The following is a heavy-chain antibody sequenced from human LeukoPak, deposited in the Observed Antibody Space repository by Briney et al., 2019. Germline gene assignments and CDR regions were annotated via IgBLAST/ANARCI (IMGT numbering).Heavy chain of an antibody. CDR1: GGSISSYY. CDR3: ARRGPGAGRYFDY. Sequence: SETLSLTCTVSGGSISSYYWSWIRQPPGKGLEWIGCIYYSGSTNYNPSLKSRVTISVDTSKEQFSLKLSSVTAADTAVYYCARRGPGAGRYFDYWGQGTLVTVSS. V-gene: IGHV4-59*01. J-gene: IGHJ4*02. D-gene: IGHD6-6*01. CDR2: IYYSGST.